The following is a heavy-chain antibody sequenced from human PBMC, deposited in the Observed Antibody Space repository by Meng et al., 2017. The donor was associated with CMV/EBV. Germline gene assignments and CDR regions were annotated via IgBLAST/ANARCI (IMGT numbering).Heavy chain of an antibody. Sequence: VQLQQWGGGLLKPSETLSLTCAVYGGSFSGYYWSWIRQPPGKGLELIGEINHSGSTNYNPSLKSRVTISVDTSKNQFSLKLSSVTAADTAVYYCARESMVRGEDWGQGTLVTVSS. J-gene: IGHJ4*02. CDR3: ARESMVRGED. D-gene: IGHD3-10*01. CDR1: GGSFSGYY. CDR2: INHSGST. V-gene: IGHV4-34*01.